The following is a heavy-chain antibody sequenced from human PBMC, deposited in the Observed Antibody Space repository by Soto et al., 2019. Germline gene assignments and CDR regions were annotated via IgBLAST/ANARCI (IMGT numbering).Heavy chain of an antibody. Sequence: EVQLLESGGGLVQPGGSLRLSCAASGFTFSSYAMNWVRQAPGKGLEWVSHISGSGAGTYYGDSVKGRSTISRDDSKSTLYLQMNSLRAEDTAVYYCAKDLRVLRFSDGFDIWGQGTMVTVSS. CDR1: GFTFSSYA. D-gene: IGHD3-3*01. J-gene: IGHJ3*02. CDR2: ISGSGAGT. CDR3: AKDLRVLRFSDGFDI. V-gene: IGHV3-23*01.